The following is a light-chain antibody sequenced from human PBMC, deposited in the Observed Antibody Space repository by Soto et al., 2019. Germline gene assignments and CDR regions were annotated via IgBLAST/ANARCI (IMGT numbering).Light chain of an antibody. Sequence: SYELTQPPSVSVSPGQTASITCSGDKLGDKYACWYRQKPGQSPVLVIYQNSKRPSGIPERFSGSNSGNIATLTISGTQAMDEADYYCQAWDSSTAVFGGGTKLTVL. V-gene: IGLV3-1*01. CDR3: QAWDSSTAV. CDR1: KLGDKY. J-gene: IGLJ3*02. CDR2: QNS.